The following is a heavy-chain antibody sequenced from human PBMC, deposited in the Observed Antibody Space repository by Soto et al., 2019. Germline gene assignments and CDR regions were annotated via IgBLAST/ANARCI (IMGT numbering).Heavy chain of an antibody. V-gene: IGHV2-5*02. J-gene: IGHJ3*02. D-gene: IGHD1-1*01. CDR2: IYWDDDK. CDR3: AHRLAAPKGGWNDFLPLDVNLPDDAFDI. Sequence: QITLKESGPTLVKPTQTLTLTCTFSGFSLSTSGGGVGWIRQPPGKALEWLALIYWDDDKRYSPSLKSRLTITKDTSKDQVVLTMTNTDPVDTATYYCAHRLAAPKGGWNDFLPLDVNLPDDAFDIWGQGTMVTVSS. CDR1: GFSLSTSGGG.